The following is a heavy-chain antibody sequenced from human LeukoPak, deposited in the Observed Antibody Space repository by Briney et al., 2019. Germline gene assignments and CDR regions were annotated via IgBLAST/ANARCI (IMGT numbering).Heavy chain of an antibody. Sequence: SETLSLTCTVSSGSINSNSYYWGWIRQPPGKGLEWIGSIFYSGSTYYNPSLKSRVTISGDTSKNQFSLGLSSVTAADTAVYYCARASYSYDINGWVPFDYWGQGTLVTVSS. D-gene: IGHD3-22*01. CDR3: ARASYSYDINGWVPFDY. V-gene: IGHV4-39*07. CDR2: IFYSGST. CDR1: SGSINSNSYY. J-gene: IGHJ4*02.